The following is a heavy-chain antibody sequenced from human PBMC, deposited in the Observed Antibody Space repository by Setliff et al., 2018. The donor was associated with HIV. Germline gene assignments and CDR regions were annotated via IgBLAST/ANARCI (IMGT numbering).Heavy chain of an antibody. CDR1: GFTLRSYW. CDR2: INSDGSST. CDR3: ASARRSGFPNDY. V-gene: IGHV3-74*01. J-gene: IGHJ4*02. Sequence: GVSLRLSCAASGFTLRSYWMHWVRQAPGKGLVWVSRINSDGSSTSYADSVKGRFTISRDNAKSTLYLQMNSLRAEDTAVYYCASARRSGFPNDYWGQGTLVTVSS. D-gene: IGHD6-19*01.